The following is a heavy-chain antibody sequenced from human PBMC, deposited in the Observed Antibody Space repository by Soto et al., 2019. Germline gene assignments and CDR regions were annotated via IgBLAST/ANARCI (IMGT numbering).Heavy chain of an antibody. CDR2: IIPIFGTA. CDR1: GGTFSSYA. J-gene: IGHJ3*02. D-gene: IGHD3-22*01. CDR3: ARDLTGYYDSSGYDDAFDI. Sequence: SVKVSCKASGGTFSSYAINWVRQAPGQGLEWTGGIIPIFGTANYAQKFQGRVTITADESTSTAYMELSSLRSEDTAVYYCARDLTGYYDSSGYDDAFDIWGQGTMVTVSS. V-gene: IGHV1-69*13.